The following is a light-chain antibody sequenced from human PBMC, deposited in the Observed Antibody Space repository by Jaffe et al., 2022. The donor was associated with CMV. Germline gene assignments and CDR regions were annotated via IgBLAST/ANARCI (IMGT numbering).Light chain of an antibody. J-gene: IGKJ1*01. CDR3: QQYNNWPPWT. CDR2: GAS. Sequence: EIVMTQSPATLSVSPGERATLSCRASQFVSTNLAWYQQKPGQAPRLLIYGASTRATGIPVRFSGSGSGTEFTLTINSLQSEDFAVYYCQQYNNWPPWTFGQGTKVEIK. CDR1: QFVSTN. V-gene: IGKV3-15*01.